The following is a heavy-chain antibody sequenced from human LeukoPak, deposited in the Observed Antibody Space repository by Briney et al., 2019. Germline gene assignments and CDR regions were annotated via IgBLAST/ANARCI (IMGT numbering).Heavy chain of an antibody. V-gene: IGHV3-48*02. CDR1: GFTFTTYS. J-gene: IGHJ4*02. D-gene: IGHD6-13*01. CDR2: ISTSSSPI. Sequence: GGSLRLSCAASGFTFTTYSMNWVRQAPGKGLEWVAYISTSSSPIYYADSVKGRFTVSRDNAKNSLYLQMNSLRDEDTAVYYCARTPYISNWFFFDYWDQGTLVTVSS. CDR3: ARTPYISNWFFFDY.